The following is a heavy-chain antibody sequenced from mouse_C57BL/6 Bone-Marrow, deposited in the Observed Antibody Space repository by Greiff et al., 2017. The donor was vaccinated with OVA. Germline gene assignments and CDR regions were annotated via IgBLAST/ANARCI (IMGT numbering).Heavy chain of an antibody. CDR2: IYPRSGNT. CDR1: GYTFTSYG. CDR3: ASRYYGSSNVY. Sequence: VQLQQSGAELARPGASVKLSCKASGYTFTSYGISWVKQRPGQGLEWIGEIYPRSGNTYYNEKFKGKATLTADKSSSTAYMELRSLTYEESEVYFCASRYYGSSNVYWGQGTTLTVSS. J-gene: IGHJ2*01. V-gene: IGHV1-81*01. D-gene: IGHD1-1*01.